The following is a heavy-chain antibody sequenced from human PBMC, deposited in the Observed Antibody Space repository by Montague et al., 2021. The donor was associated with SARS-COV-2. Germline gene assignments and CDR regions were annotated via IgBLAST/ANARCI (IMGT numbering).Heavy chain of an antibody. CDR3: ARGARQGYGFRLGSFDS. Sequence: SETRSLTCAVYGGSFSGYYWNWIRQPPGKGLEWIGEINHSGSTNYNPSLKSRVTMSVDTSKNQFSLKLSSATAADTAVYYCARGARQGYGFRLGSFDSWGQGTLVTVSS. CDR1: GGSFSGYY. D-gene: IGHD3-10*01. CDR2: INHSGST. J-gene: IGHJ4*02. V-gene: IGHV4-34*01.